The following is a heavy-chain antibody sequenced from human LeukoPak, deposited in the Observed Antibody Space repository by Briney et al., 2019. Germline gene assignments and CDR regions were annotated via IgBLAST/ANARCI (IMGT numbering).Heavy chain of an antibody. CDR2: INHSGST. CDR3: ARLTRRWADYYYYYMDV. V-gene: IGHV4-34*01. Sequence: SETLSLTCAVYGGSFSGYYWSWIRQPPGKGLEWIGEINHSGSTNYNPSLKSRVTISVDTSKNQFSLKLSSVTAADTAVYYCARLTRRWADYYYYYMDVWGKGTTVTISS. J-gene: IGHJ6*03. D-gene: IGHD3-3*01. CDR1: GGSFSGYY.